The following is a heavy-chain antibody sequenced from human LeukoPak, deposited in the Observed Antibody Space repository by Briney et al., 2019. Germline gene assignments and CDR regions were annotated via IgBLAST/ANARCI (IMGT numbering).Heavy chain of an antibody. D-gene: IGHD3-3*01. CDR2: INPSGGST. V-gene: IGHV1-46*01. CDR1: EYTFTIYY. J-gene: IGHJ6*02. Sequence: ASVTVSCKASEYTFTIYYMHWVRQAPGQGLEWMGIINPSGGSTSYAQKFQGRVTMTRDTSTSTVYMELSSLRSEDTAVYYCARDREGVWYYDFWSGYSPYGMDVWGQGTTVTVSS. CDR3: ARDREGVWYYDFWSGYSPYGMDV.